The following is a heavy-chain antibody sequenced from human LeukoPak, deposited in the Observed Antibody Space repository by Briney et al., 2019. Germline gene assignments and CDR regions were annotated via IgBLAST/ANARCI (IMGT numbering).Heavy chain of an antibody. J-gene: IGHJ4*02. Sequence: GGSLRLSCAASGFTFSRSAIHWVRQASGKGLEWVGRIRSKANNYATTYAASVKGRFTISRDDSKNTVHLQMNSLKTEDTAVYWCTRRTGSGSYYFDYWGQGTLVTVSS. CDR2: IRSKANNYAT. CDR3: TRRTGSGSYYFDY. D-gene: IGHD3-10*01. CDR1: GFTFSRSA. V-gene: IGHV3-73*01.